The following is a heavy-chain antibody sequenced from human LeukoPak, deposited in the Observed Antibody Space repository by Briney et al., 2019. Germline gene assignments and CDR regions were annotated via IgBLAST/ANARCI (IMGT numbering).Heavy chain of an antibody. CDR1: GITFINAW. D-gene: IGHD6-19*01. CDR3: TTDLEWVGGSY. Sequence: PGGSLRLSCAASGITFINAWMTWVRQTPGKWLEWLGRIKSEADGGTTEYAAPVTGRFTISRDDSKNTLYLQMNSLKTEDTGIYYCTTDLEWVGGSYWGQGALVTVSS. V-gene: IGHV3-15*01. J-gene: IGHJ4*02. CDR2: IKSEADGGTT.